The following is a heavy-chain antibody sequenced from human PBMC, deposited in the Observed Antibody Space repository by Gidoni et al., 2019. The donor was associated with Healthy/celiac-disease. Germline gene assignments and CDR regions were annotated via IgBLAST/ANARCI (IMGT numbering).Heavy chain of an antibody. CDR1: GYTFTSYG. J-gene: IGHJ3*02. CDR2: ISAYNGNT. Sequence: QVQLVQSGAEVKKPGASVKVSCKASGYTFTSYGISWVRQAPGQGLEWMGWISAYNGNTNYAQKLQGRVTMTTDTSTSTAYMELRSLRSDDTAVYYCARLNPRYSSSWYGAFDIWGQGTMVTVSS. V-gene: IGHV1-18*01. D-gene: IGHD6-13*01. CDR3: ARLNPRYSSSWYGAFDI.